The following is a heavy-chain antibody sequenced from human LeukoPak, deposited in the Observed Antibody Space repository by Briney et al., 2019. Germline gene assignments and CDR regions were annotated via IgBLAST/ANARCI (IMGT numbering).Heavy chain of an antibody. CDR2: INHSGST. V-gene: IGHV4-34*01. CDR1: GFTFSRYW. D-gene: IGHD3-10*01. J-gene: IGHJ4*02. CDR3: ARERRAVH. Sequence: GSLRLSCAASGFTFSRYWMSWIRQPPGKGLEWIGEINHSGSTNYNPSLKSRVTISVDTSKNQFSLKLSSVTAADTAVYYCARERRAVHWGQGTLVTVSS.